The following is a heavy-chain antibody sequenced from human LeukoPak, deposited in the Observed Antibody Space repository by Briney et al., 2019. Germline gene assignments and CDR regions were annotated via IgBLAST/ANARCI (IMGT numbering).Heavy chain of an antibody. CDR2: INQDGSQT. CDR3: ARAASTGTVDY. D-gene: IGHD4-17*01. V-gene: IGHV3-7*01. J-gene: IGHJ4*02. Sequence: GGSLRLSCAPSGFTFSIYWMSWVRQAPGKGLEWVANINQDGSQTYYVDSVKGRFSISRDNSKNSLFLQMDSVRAEDTAIYYCARAASTGTVDYWGQETPVTVSS. CDR1: GFTFSIYW.